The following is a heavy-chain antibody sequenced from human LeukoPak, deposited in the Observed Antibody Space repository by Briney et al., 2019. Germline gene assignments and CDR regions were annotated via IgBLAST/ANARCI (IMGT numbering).Heavy chain of an antibody. V-gene: IGHV3-23*01. CDR1: GFTFSSYG. CDR3: AKNIRTDSSSYSYFDY. Sequence: GGSLRLSCAASGFTFSSYGMSWVRQAPGKGLEWVSAISGSGGSTYYADSVKGRFTISRDNSKNTLYLQMNSLRAEDTAVYYCAKNIRTDSSSYSYFDYWGQGTLVTVSS. D-gene: IGHD3-22*01. J-gene: IGHJ4*02. CDR2: ISGSGGST.